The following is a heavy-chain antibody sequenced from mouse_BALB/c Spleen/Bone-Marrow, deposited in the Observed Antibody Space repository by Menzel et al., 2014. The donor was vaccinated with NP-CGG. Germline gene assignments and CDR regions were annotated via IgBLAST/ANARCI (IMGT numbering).Heavy chain of an antibody. D-gene: IGHD1-1*01. CDR3: ARHNYGYCAMDY. CDR1: GFTFSSYG. Sequence: EVKLVDSGGDLVKSGGSLKLSCAASGFTFSSYGMSWVRRTPDKRLEWVAIISSGGSYTYYPDSVKGRFTISRDNAKNTLYLQMSSLKSEDTAMYYCARHNYGYCAMDYWGQGTSVTVSS. V-gene: IGHV5-6*01. J-gene: IGHJ4*01. CDR2: ISSGGSYT.